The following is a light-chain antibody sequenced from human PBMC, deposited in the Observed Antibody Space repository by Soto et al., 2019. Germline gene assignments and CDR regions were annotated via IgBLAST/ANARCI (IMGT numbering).Light chain of an antibody. V-gene: IGKV3-15*01. Sequence: IVMEQSPATLSVSPGERATLFCRASQSVSTNLAWYRQNPGQAPRLLISGASTRATGIPARVSGSGSGTEFTLTISSLQSEDFAVYYCQQYHDWPTFGQGTRLEIK. CDR2: GAS. J-gene: IGKJ5*01. CDR3: QQYHDWPT. CDR1: QSVSTN.